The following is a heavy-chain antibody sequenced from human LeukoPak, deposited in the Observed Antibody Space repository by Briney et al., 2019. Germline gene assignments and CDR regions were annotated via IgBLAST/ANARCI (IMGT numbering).Heavy chain of an antibody. J-gene: IGHJ4*02. Sequence: GGSLRLSCAASDFTFTSYWMSWVRQAPGKGLEWVANINQDGSEKYYVDSVKGRFSISRDNAKNSLYLQMNSLRDDATAVYYCARGGHYASGSRFDNWGQGTLVTVSS. CDR3: ARGGHYASGSRFDN. D-gene: IGHD3-10*01. V-gene: IGHV3-7*04. CDR1: DFTFTSYW. CDR2: INQDGSEK.